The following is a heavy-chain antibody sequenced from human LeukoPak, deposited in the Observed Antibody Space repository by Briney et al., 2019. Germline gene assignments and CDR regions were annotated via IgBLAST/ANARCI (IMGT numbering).Heavy chain of an antibody. CDR3: ARQYTPATLDYYYYMDV. V-gene: IGHV4-34*01. J-gene: IGHJ6*03. Sequence: SETLSLTCAVYGGSFSAYYWSWIRQLPGKGLEWIGEINHGGSTNYNPSLKSRVNISIDTSKNQFSLKLTSVTAADTAVYYCARQYTPATLDYYYYMDVWGKGTTVTISS. CDR2: INHGGST. D-gene: IGHD5-18*01. CDR1: GGSFSAYY.